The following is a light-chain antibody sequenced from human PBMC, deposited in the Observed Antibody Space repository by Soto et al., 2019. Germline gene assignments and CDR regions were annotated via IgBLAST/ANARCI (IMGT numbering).Light chain of an antibody. Sequence: EIVMTQSPATLSVSPWERATLSCRASQSVSSNLAWYQQKPGQAPRLLIYVASTRATGIPARFSGSGSGTEFTLTISSLQSEDFAVYYCQQYNNWWTFGQGTKVEIK. J-gene: IGKJ1*01. V-gene: IGKV3-15*01. CDR3: QQYNNWWT. CDR1: QSVSSN. CDR2: VAS.